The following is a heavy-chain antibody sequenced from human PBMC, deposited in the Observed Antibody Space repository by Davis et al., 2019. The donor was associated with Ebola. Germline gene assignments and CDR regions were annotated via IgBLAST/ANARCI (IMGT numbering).Heavy chain of an antibody. CDR1: GFTFSSYG. J-gene: IGHJ6*04. Sequence: GESLKISCAASGFTFSSYGMHWVRQAPGKGLEWVAVISYDGSNKYYADSVKGRFTISRDNSKNTLYLQMNSLRSEDTAVYYCAREEHIVVVTATRHYYYYGMDVWGKGTTVTVSS. V-gene: IGHV3-30*03. D-gene: IGHD2-21*02. CDR3: AREEHIVVVTATRHYYYYGMDV. CDR2: ISYDGSNK.